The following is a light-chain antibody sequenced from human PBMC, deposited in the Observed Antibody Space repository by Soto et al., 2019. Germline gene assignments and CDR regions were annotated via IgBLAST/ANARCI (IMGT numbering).Light chain of an antibody. Sequence: ILMTQSPSSLSASVGDRVTLTCRASQDIGSVLGWYQQKPGKAPKVLIYSASSLQSGVPSRFSGSGSGTDFTLTISSLQPEDFATYYCLQHYNYPWTFGQGTKVEIK. CDR2: SAS. J-gene: IGKJ1*01. V-gene: IGKV1-6*01. CDR1: QDIGSV. CDR3: LQHYNYPWT.